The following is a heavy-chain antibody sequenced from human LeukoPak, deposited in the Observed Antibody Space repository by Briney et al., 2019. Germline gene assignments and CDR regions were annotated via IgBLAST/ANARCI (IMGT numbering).Heavy chain of an antibody. J-gene: IGHJ6*02. CDR1: GYTFTGYY. Sequence: RASVKVSCKASGYTFTGYYMHWVRQAPGQGLEWMGRINPNSGGTNYAQKFQGRVTMTRDTSISTAYMELSSLRSEDTAVYYCARWDCSSTSCYSTDYYYYGMDVWGQGTTVTVSS. D-gene: IGHD2-2*01. V-gene: IGHV1-2*06. CDR2: INPNSGGT. CDR3: ARWDCSSTSCYSTDYYYYGMDV.